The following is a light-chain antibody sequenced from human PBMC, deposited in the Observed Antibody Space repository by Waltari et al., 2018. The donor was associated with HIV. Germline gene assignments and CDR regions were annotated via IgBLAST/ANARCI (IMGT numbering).Light chain of an antibody. CDR1: QAIAKD. V-gene: IGKV1-17*01. J-gene: IGKJ1*01. Sequence: DILMTQSPSSLAASVGDRVTITYRAGQAIAKDLGWYQQKPGKAPQRLIYFASVLQSGVPSRFSGSGSGTEFSLTISSLQPEDVATYYCLHHHTFPWTFGQGTKVEI. CDR2: FAS. CDR3: LHHHTFPWT.